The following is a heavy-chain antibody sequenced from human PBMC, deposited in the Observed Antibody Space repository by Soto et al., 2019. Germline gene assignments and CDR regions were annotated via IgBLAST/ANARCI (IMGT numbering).Heavy chain of an antibody. V-gene: IGHV3-74*01. Sequence: GGSLRLSCAASGFTFSSYWMHWVRQAPGKGLVWVSRINSDGSSTSYADSVKGRFTISRDNAKNTLYLQMNSLRAEDTAVYYCARGVSVGWDYYGSGSYYPYMDVWGKGTTVTVSS. J-gene: IGHJ6*03. CDR3: ARGVSVGWDYYGSGSYYPYMDV. D-gene: IGHD3-10*01. CDR1: GFTFSSYW. CDR2: INSDGSST.